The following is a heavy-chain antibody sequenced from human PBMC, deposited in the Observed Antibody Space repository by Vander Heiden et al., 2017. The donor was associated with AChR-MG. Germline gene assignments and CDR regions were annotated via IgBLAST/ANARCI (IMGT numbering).Heavy chain of an antibody. J-gene: IGHJ3*02. CDR1: GFSLSNARMG. D-gene: IGHD3-22*01. V-gene: IGHV2-26*01. Sequence: QVTLKESGPVLVKPTETLTLTCTVSGFSLSNARMGVSWIRQPPGKALEWLAHIFSNDEKSYSTSLKSRLTISKDTSKSQVVLTMTNMDPVNTATYYCARITYYYDSSGYYYAFDIWGQGTMVTVSS. CDR3: ARITYYYDSSGYYYAFDI. CDR2: IFSNDEK.